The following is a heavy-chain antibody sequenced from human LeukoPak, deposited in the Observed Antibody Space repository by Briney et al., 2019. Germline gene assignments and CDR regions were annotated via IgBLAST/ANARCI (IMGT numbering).Heavy chain of an antibody. D-gene: IGHD1-26*01. CDR1: GFTFSSHF. J-gene: IGHJ4*02. V-gene: IGHV3-64D*06. CDR3: IKDRIGTWSFDH. CDR2: ISINGDKT. Sequence: GGSLRLSCSASGFTFSSHFMHWVRQAPGQGLEYVSSISINGDKTYYAESVKGRFTISRDNSKNTLYLQLSSLRVEDTAVYYCIKDRIGTWSFDHWGQGTLLTVSS.